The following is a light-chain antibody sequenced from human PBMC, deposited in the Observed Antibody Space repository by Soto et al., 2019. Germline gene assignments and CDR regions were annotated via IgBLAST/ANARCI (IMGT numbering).Light chain of an antibody. V-gene: IGLV2-23*01. Sequence: QSALTQPASVSGSPGQSITIPCTGTSSDVGSYNLVSWYQQHPGKAPKLMIYEGSKRPSGVSNRFSGSKSGNTASLTISGLQAEDEADYYCCSYASSDNPVVFGGGTQLTVL. CDR1: SSDVGSYNL. CDR2: EGS. CDR3: CSYASSDNPVV. J-gene: IGLJ2*01.